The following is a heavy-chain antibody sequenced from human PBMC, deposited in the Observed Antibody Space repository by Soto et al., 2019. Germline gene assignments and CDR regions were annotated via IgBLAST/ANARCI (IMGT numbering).Heavy chain of an antibody. CDR2: IYYSGST. V-gene: IGHV4-31*03. CDR3: ARDKASYCSSTSCHVNWFDP. CDR1: GGSISSGGYY. Sequence: SETLSLTCTVSGGSISSGGYYWSWIRQHPGKGQEWIGYIYYSGSTYYNPSLKSRVTISVDTSKNQFSLKLSSVTAADTAVYYCARDKASYCSSTSCHVNWFDPWGQGTLVTVSS. D-gene: IGHD2-2*01. J-gene: IGHJ5*02.